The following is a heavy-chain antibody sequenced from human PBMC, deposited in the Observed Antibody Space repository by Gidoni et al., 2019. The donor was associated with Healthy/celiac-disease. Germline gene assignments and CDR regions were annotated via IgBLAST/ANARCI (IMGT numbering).Heavy chain of an antibody. D-gene: IGHD2-2*02. CDR2: IDPSDSYT. CDR1: GYSFTSYW. J-gene: IGHJ3*02. Sequence: EVQLVQSGAEVKKPGESLRISCKGSGYSFTSYWISWVRQKPGKGLEWMGRIDPSDSYTNYSPSFQGHVTISADKSISTAYLQWSSLKASDTAMYYCARHSHIPAAIMEAFDIWGQGTMVTVSS. CDR3: ARHSHIPAAIMEAFDI. V-gene: IGHV5-10-1*03.